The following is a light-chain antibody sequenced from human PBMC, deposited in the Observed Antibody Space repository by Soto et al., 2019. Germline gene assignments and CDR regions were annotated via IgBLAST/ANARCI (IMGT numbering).Light chain of an antibody. CDR2: DVS. Sequence: AIQLTQSPSSLSASVGDRVTITCRASQDIRGALAWYQQKPGKAPNILIYDVSTLESGVPSRFSRSSSETDFTLTISSLQPVDFATYYCQQFNSYPITFGQGTRLEMK. CDR1: QDIRGA. V-gene: IGKV1-13*02. CDR3: QQFNSYPIT. J-gene: IGKJ5*01.